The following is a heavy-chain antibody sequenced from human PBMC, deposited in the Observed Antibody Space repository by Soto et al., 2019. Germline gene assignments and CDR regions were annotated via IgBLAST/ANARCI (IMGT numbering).Heavy chain of an antibody. V-gene: IGHV3-23*01. CDR3: ANYQRWFSSRARIDY. CDR1: GFTFGSYA. Sequence: PGGSLRLSCAASGFTFGSYAMSWVRQAPGKGLEWVSSISGSGGSTYYAESVKGRFTISRDNSKNTLYLQMNSLRAEDTAVYYCANYQRWFSSRARIDYWGRGTLVTVSS. D-gene: IGHD6-13*01. J-gene: IGHJ4*02. CDR2: ISGSGGST.